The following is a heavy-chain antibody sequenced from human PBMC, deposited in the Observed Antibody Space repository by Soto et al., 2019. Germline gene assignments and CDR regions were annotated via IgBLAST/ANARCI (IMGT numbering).Heavy chain of an antibody. CDR3: ARIAASGRGWDV. CDR1: GFTFSSYW. D-gene: IGHD6-13*01. CDR2: IKQEGSGE. J-gene: IGHJ6*02. V-gene: IGHV3-7*01. Sequence: EVQLVESGGGLVQPGGSLRLSCVDSGFTFSSYWMSWVRQAPVKGLEWVGNIKQEGSGENYVDSVKGRFTISRDNAKNSMYLQMNSLRAEDTAVYYCARIAASGRGWDVWGQGTTVVVSS.